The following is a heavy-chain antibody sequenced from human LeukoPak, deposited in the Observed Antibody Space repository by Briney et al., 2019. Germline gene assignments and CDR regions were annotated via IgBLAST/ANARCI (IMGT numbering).Heavy chain of an antibody. D-gene: IGHD3-22*01. Sequence: GESLRLSCTASGFTFSDFWMGWVRQATGKGLEWVANIKQDETEKFYLGSVKGRFTISRDNAKNSLYLQMNSLRAEDTAVYYCAKDHSPWYYDGSGPDFDYWGQGTLVTVSS. CDR3: AKDHSPWYYDGSGPDFDY. J-gene: IGHJ4*02. V-gene: IGHV3-7*03. CDR1: GFTFSDFW. CDR2: IKQDETEK.